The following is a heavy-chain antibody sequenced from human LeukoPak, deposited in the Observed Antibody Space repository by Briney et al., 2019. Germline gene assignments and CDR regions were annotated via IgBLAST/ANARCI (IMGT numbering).Heavy chain of an antibody. J-gene: IGHJ5*02. CDR3: ARHSGLRSPFDP. CDR1: GGSISSGDYY. D-gene: IGHD3-3*01. V-gene: IGHV4-39*01. Sequence: SETLSLTCTVSGGSISSGDYYWSWIRQPPGRDLEWIGSIYSSGNTYYNPSLESRVTISVDTSKNQLSLKLTSATAADTSVYYCARHSGLRSPFDPRGQGTLVTVSS. CDR2: IYSSGNT.